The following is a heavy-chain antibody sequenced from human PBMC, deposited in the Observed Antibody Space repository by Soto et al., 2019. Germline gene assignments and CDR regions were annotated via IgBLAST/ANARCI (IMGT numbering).Heavy chain of an antibody. CDR3: ARGPGMAVAGTENGDY. Sequence: QVQLVQSGAEVKKPGSSVKVSCKASGGTFSSYAISWVRQAPGQGLEWMGGIIPIFGTANCAQKSQGRVTITADECTSTADVELSSLRSEDPAGYDCARGPGMAVAGTENGDYWGQGTLVTVSS. D-gene: IGHD6-19*01. V-gene: IGHV1-69*12. CDR2: IIPIFGTA. J-gene: IGHJ4*02. CDR1: GGTFSSYA.